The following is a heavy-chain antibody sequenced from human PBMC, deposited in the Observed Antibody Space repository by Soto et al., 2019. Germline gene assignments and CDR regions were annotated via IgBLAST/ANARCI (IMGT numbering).Heavy chain of an antibody. D-gene: IGHD3-22*01. Sequence: SLRLSCATSGFTFYDYSMHWVRQAPGKGMEWVSGISWNSGSIGYADSVKGRFTISRDNAKNSLYLQMNSLRAEDTALYYCAKDVYYDSSGSPPRDYYGMDVWGQGT. J-gene: IGHJ6*02. CDR1: GFTFYDYS. CDR2: ISWNSGSI. CDR3: AKDVYYDSSGSPPRDYYGMDV. V-gene: IGHV3-9*01.